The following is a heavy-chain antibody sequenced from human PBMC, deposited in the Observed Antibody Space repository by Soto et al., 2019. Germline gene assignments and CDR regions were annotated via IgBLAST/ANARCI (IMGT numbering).Heavy chain of an antibody. D-gene: IGHD6-19*01. CDR1: GYSISSGYY. V-gene: IGHV4-38-2*01. CDR3: ASYSSGWYKYYYYGMDG. Sequence: AETLSLTCAVSGYSISSGYYWGWIGQPPGKGLEWIGSIYHSGSTYYNPSLKSRVTISVDTSKNQFSRKLSSVTAADTAVYYCASYSSGWYKYYYYGMDGWGPGTTVTVS. J-gene: IGHJ6*02. CDR2: IYHSGST.